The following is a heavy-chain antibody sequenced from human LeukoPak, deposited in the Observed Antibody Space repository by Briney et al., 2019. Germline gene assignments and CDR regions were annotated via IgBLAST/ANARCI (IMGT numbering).Heavy chain of an antibody. V-gene: IGHV3-48*01. Sequence: PGGSLRLSCAASGFTFSSYSMNWVRQAPGKGLEWVSYISSSSSTVYYADSVKGRFTISRDNAKTSLYFQMNSLRAEDTAVYYCAKDDNYIRFLSWGQGTLVTVSS. D-gene: IGHD3-16*01. J-gene: IGHJ5*02. CDR3: AKDDNYIRFLS. CDR2: ISSSSSTV. CDR1: GFTFSSYS.